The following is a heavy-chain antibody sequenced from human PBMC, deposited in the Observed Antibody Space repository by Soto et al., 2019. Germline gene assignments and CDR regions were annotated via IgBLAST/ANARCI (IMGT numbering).Heavy chain of an antibody. D-gene: IGHD5-12*01. J-gene: IGHJ4*02. CDR2: INAGNGNT. V-gene: IGHV1-3*01. CDR3: ARSRGYSGYDSSTDDY. CDR1: GYTFTSYA. Sequence: ASVKVSCKASGYTFTSYAMHWVRQAPGQRLEWMGWINAGNGNTKYSQKFQGRVTMTRNTSISTAYMELSSLRSEDTAVYYCARSRGYSGYDSSTDDYWGQGTLVTVSS.